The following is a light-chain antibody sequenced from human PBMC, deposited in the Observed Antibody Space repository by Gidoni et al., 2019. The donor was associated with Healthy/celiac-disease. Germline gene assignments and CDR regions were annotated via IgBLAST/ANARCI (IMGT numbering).Light chain of an antibody. CDR1: QGISSY. J-gene: IGKJ2*01. CDR2: AAS. V-gene: IGKV1-39*01. Sequence: DIQMTQSPSSLSSSVGARVTITCRASQGISSYLNWYQHKPGKAPKLLIYAASSLQSGVPTRFSSSGSGTDFTLTISSLQPEDFANYCCQQSYSTRAFXQXTKLEIK. CDR3: QQSYSTRA.